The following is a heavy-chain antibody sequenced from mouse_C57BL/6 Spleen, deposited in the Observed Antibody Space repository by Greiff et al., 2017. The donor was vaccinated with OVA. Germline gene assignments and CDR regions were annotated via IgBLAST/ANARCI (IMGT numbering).Heavy chain of an antibody. CDR3: ARSYSNYVGNWYFDV. J-gene: IGHJ1*03. D-gene: IGHD2-5*01. CDR1: GYTFTSYW. CDR2: INPSSGYT. V-gene: IGHV1-7*01. Sequence: QVQLKQSGAELAKPGASVKLSCKASGYTFTSYWMHWVKQRPGQGLEWIGYINPSSGYTKYNQKFKDKATLTADKSSSTAYMQLSSLTYEDSAVYYCARSYSNYVGNWYFDVWGTGTTVTVSS.